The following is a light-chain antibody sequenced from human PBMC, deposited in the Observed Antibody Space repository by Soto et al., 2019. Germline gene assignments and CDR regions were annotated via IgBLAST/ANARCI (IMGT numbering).Light chain of an antibody. J-gene: IGKJ1*01. Sequence: EIVMTQSPATLSVSPGERATLSCRASQSVGSKLAWYQQKPGQAPRLLIYDASTRATGIPARFSGSGSGTEFTLTISSLQSEDFTVYFCQQYNTWPRAFGQGTKVEIK. CDR1: QSVGSK. V-gene: IGKV3D-15*01. CDR2: DAS. CDR3: QQYNTWPRA.